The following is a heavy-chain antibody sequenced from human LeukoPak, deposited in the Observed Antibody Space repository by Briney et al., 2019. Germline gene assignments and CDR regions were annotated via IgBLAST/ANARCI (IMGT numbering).Heavy chain of an antibody. Sequence: SETLSLTCTVSGGSISSDSYYWGWIRQPPGKGLQWIGYIYYSGSTYYKPSLKSRVTISVDTSKNQFSLKLTSVTAADTAVYYCGRRSRSTWNYRRGDYWGQGALVTVSS. CDR3: GRRSRSTWNYRRGDY. CDR1: GGSISSDSYY. J-gene: IGHJ4*02. D-gene: IGHD1-7*01. V-gene: IGHV4-39*01. CDR2: IYYSGST.